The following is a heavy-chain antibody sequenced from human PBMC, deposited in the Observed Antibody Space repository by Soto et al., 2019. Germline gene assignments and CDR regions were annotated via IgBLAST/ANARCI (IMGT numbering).Heavy chain of an antibody. D-gene: IGHD3-3*01. Sequence: SETLSLTCTVSGGSVSSGSYYWSWIRQPPGKGLEWIGYIYYSGSTNYNPSLKSRVTRSVDTSKNQFSLKLSSVTAADTAVYYCARGSETTIFGVVIPRDYYGIDVWGQGTTVTVSS. CDR1: GGSVSSGSYY. J-gene: IGHJ6*02. CDR2: IYYSGST. CDR3: ARGSETTIFGVVIPRDYYGIDV. V-gene: IGHV4-61*01.